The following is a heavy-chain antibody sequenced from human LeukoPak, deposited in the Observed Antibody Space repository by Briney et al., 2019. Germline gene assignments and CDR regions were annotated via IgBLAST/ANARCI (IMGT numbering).Heavy chain of an antibody. CDR3: ARVAPCYYGSGGYYYGMDV. D-gene: IGHD3-10*01. J-gene: IGHJ6*02. Sequence: SETLSLTCAVYGGSFSGYYWSWIRQPPGKGLEWIGYIYYSGSTNYNPSLKSRVTISVDTSKNQFSLKLSSVTAADTAVYYCARVAPCYYGSGGYYYGMDVWGQGTTVTVSS. CDR2: IYYSGST. CDR1: GGSFSGYY. V-gene: IGHV4-59*01.